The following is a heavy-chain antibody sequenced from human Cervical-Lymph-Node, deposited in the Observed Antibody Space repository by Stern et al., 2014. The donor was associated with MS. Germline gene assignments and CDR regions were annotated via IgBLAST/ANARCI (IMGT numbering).Heavy chain of an antibody. CDR2: SGSDGAT. CDR1: GFTFQNFA. Sequence: MQLVQSGGGLVQPGGSLRLSCVASGFTFQNFAMTWVRQAPGKGLEWISGSGSDGATHYADSVRGRFTNSRDNSKNTLYLQMNSLRAEDTAVYYCGKDLYYWSADSWGQGSLVTVSS. CDR3: GKDLYYWSADS. V-gene: IGHV3-23*04. D-gene: IGHD3-3*01. J-gene: IGHJ4*02.